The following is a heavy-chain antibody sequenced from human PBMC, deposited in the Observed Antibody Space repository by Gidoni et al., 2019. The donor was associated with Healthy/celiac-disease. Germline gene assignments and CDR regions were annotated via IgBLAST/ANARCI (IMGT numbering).Heavy chain of an antibody. CDR3: ASDLVVVAATPFDY. CDR2: ISSSSSYI. J-gene: IGHJ4*02. Sequence: EVQLVESGGGLVKPGGSLRLSCAASGFPFSSYSMNWVRQAPGKGLEWVSSISSSSSYIYYADSVKGRFTISRDNAKNSLYLQMNSLRAEDTAVYYCASDLVVVAATPFDYWGQGTLVTVSS. D-gene: IGHD2-15*01. V-gene: IGHV3-21*01. CDR1: GFPFSSYS.